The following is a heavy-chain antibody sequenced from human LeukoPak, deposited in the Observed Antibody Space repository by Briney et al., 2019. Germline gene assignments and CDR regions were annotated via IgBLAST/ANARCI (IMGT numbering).Heavy chain of an antibody. CDR1: GGTISSYY. V-gene: IGHV4-59*01. J-gene: IGHJ4*02. Sequence: SETLSLTCTVSGGTISSYYWSWIRQPPGKGLEWIGYIYHSGSTNHNPSLKSRVTISVDTSKNQFSLKLSSVTAADTAVYYCARGLMMAVAGRGEFHYWGQGTLVTVSS. CDR3: ARGLMMAVAGRGEFHY. D-gene: IGHD6-13*01. CDR2: IYHSGST.